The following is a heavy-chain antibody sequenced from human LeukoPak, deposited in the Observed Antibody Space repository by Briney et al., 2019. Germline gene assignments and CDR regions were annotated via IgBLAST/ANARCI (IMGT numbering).Heavy chain of an antibody. CDR2: IYTSGST. CDR1: GGSISSGSYY. Sequence: KPSETLSLTCTVSGGSISSGSYYWSWIRQPAGKGLEWIGRIYTSGSTNYNPSLKSRVTISVDTSKNQFSLKLSSVTAADTAVYYCARGYCSSTSCYSNWFDPWGQGTLVTVSS. D-gene: IGHD2-2*01. CDR3: ARGYCSSTSCYSNWFDP. V-gene: IGHV4-61*02. J-gene: IGHJ5*02.